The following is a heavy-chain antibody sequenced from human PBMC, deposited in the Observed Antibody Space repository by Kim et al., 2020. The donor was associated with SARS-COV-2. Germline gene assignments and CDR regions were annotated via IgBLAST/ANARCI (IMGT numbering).Heavy chain of an antibody. J-gene: IGHJ4*02. D-gene: IGHD6-13*01. Sequence: NPSLKSRVTISVATSKNRFSLKLSSVTAADTAVYYCARAPFAAAGYYFDYWGQGTLVTVSS. CDR3: ARAPFAAAGYYFDY. V-gene: IGHV4-59*01.